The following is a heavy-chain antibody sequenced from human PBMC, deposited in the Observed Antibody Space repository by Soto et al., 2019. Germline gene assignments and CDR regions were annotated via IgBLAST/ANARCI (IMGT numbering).Heavy chain of an antibody. Sequence: VKVSCKASEGSFSSFAISWVRQAPGQGLEWMGGIIPMFGTVNYAQKFQGRVTITADESTSTANMELSSLRSEDTAMYYCAKEGTHYFDSSGYQYYFDFWGQGTLVTVSS. CDR2: IIPMFGTV. V-gene: IGHV1-69*13. CDR3: AKEGTHYFDSSGYQYYFDF. CDR1: EGSFSSFA. D-gene: IGHD3-22*01. J-gene: IGHJ4*02.